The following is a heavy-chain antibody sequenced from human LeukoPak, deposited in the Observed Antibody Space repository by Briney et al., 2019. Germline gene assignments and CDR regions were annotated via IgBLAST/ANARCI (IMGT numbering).Heavy chain of an antibody. CDR2: ISHTEGT. D-gene: IGHD3-9*01. CDR3: ARIRCGHSGSVCYNH. J-gene: IGHJ1*01. V-gene: IGHV4-34*10. CDR1: GVSINDYY. Sequence: SETLSLTCGVFGVSINDYYWSWIRQSPGKGLEWIGEISHTEGTRYNPSLESRITMSVGTSENQLSLKLIFVTAADTAVYYCARIRCGHSGSVCYNHWGLGTLVTVSS.